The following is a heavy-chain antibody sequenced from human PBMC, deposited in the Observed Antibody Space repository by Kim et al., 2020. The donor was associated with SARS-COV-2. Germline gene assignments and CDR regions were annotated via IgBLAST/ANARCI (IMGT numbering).Heavy chain of an antibody. CDR2: ISTDNGNT. D-gene: IGHD4-4*01. CDR3: ARDSNHYYGMDV. J-gene: IGHJ6*02. V-gene: IGHV1-18*01. CDR1: GYRFTTYG. Sequence: ASVKVSCKASGYRFTTYGISWVRQAPGQGLEWMGWISTDNGNTNYAQKFQGRVAMTPDTSTNTAYMELRTLRSDDTAVYYCARDSNHYYGMDVWGQGTTVTVSS.